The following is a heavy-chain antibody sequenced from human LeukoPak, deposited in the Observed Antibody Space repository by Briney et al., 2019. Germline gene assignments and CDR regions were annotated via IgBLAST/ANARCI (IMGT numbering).Heavy chain of an antibody. CDR1: GGSISSYY. V-gene: IGHV4-59*01. CDR2: IYYLGST. J-gene: IGHJ2*01. Sequence: PSETLSLTCTVSGGSISSYYWSWVRQPPGKGLEWVGHIYYLGSTNYNPSLKSRVTISIDTSKNYFSLKLNSVIAADTAVYYCARDRPGSYWYFDLWGRGTLVTVSS. D-gene: IGHD3-10*01. CDR3: ARDRPGSYWYFDL.